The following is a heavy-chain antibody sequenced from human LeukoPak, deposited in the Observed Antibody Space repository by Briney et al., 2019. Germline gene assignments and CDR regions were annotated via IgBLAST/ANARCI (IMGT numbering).Heavy chain of an antibody. CDR2: FSYGGST. CDR1: GASIRSGDYY. V-gene: IGHV4-30-4*01. J-gene: IGHJ4*02. Sequence: SQTLSLTCTVSGASIRSGDYYWSWIRQPPGRGLEWIGYFSYGGSTYYNPSLKSRVTIPVDTSNNQFSLKLSSVTAADTAVYYCARSTVTAEIFDYWGQGTLVTVSS. D-gene: IGHD4-17*01. CDR3: ARSTVTAEIFDY.